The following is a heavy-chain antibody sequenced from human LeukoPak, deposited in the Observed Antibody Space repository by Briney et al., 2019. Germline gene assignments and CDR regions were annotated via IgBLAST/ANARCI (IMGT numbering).Heavy chain of an antibody. CDR3: ARDQGSLTRSWYTGY. J-gene: IGHJ4*02. Sequence: ASVKVSCKASGYTFTGYHIHWVRQAPGQGLEWMGRINPYSGDTNFAQKFQGRVTMTRDTSITTTYMDLSSLTPDDTAVYFCARDQGSLTRSWYTGYWGQGTQVTVSS. CDR2: INPYSGDT. V-gene: IGHV1-2*06. D-gene: IGHD6-13*01. CDR1: GYTFTGYH.